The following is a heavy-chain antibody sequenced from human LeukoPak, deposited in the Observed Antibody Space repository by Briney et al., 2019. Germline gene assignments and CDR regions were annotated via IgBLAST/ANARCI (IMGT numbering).Heavy chain of an antibody. CDR1: GGSISSGSYY. CDR3: ARDECSSTSCYVGY. CDR2: IYTSGST. Sequence: SETPSLTCTVPGGSISSGSYYWSWIRQPAGKGLEWIGRIYTSGSTNYNPSLKSRVTISVDTSKNQFSLKLSSVTAADTAVYYCARDECSSTSCYVGYWGQGTLVTVSS. J-gene: IGHJ4*02. D-gene: IGHD2-2*01. V-gene: IGHV4-61*02.